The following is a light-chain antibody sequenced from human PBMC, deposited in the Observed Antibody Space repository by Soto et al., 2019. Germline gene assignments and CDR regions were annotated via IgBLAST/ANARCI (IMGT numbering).Light chain of an antibody. V-gene: IGKV3-20*01. CDR2: GAS. Sequence: EIVLTQSPGTLSLSPGERAILSCRASRSINSRYLAWYQQKPGQAPRLLIYGASSRATGIPDRFSGSGSGTDFTLTISRLEPEDFAVYHCHQYGYSPNTFGQGTKLEIK. CDR1: RSINSRY. J-gene: IGKJ2*01. CDR3: HQYGYSPNT.